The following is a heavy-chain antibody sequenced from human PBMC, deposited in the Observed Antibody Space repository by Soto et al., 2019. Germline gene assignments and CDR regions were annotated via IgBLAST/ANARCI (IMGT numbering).Heavy chain of an antibody. V-gene: IGHV3-21*01. Sequence: GGSLRLSCAASGFTFSSYSMNWVRQGPGKGLEWVSSISSSSTYIYYADSEKGRFTISRDNAKNSLYLQMNSLRAEDTAVYYCARIQMDTINGGAFDIWAQGSMVTVS. D-gene: IGHD5-18*01. CDR1: GFTFSSYS. J-gene: IGHJ3*02. CDR2: ISSSSTYI. CDR3: ARIQMDTINGGAFDI.